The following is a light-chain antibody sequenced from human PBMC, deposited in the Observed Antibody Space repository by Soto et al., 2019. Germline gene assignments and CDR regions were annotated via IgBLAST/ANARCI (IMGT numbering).Light chain of an antibody. J-gene: IGKJ1*01. CDR1: HGISNY. V-gene: IGKV1-27*01. Sequence: DIQMTQTSSSLSASVGDRVTITFRPTHGISNYLAWYQQKPGKVPKLLIYAASTLQSGVPSRFSGSGSGTDFTLTISSLQPEDVATYYCQKYNSAPPTFGQVTNV. CDR2: AAS. CDR3: QKYNSAPPT.